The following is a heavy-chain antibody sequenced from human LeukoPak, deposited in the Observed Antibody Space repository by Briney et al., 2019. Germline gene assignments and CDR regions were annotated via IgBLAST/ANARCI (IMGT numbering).Heavy chain of an antibody. J-gene: IGHJ4*02. Sequence: PGGSLRLSCAASGFTFNNYAMSWVRQAPGKGLEWVSAISGSGGSTYYADPLKGRFTTSRDNSKNTLYLQMNSLRAEDTALYYCAKDGIGGIYYDSSGYFDYWGQGTLVTVSS. CDR3: AKDGIGGIYYDSSGYFDY. V-gene: IGHV3-23*01. CDR1: GFTFNNYA. CDR2: ISGSGGST. D-gene: IGHD3-22*01.